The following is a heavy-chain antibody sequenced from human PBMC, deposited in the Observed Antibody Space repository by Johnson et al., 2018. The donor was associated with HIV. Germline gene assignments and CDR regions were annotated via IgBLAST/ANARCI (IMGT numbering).Heavy chain of an antibody. J-gene: IGHJ3*02. CDR3: ARGKLPAALRRGDAFDI. V-gene: IGHV3-30*04. Sequence: QMQLVESGGGVVQPGRSLRLSCAASGFTFSRYAMHWVRQVPGKGLEWVAVISYDGSNTYYADSVKGRFTISRDNSKNTLYLQMTSLRAEDTALYYCARGKLPAALRRGDAFDIWGQGTMVTVSS. CDR1: GFTFSRYA. CDR2: ISYDGSNT. D-gene: IGHD2-2*01.